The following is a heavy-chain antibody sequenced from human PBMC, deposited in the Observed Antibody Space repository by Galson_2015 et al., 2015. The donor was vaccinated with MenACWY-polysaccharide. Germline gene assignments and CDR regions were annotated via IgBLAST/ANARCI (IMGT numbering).Heavy chain of an antibody. CDR1: GFTFSSYG. CDR3: ARAGEGWFDS. Sequence: SLRLSCAASGFTFSSYGMHWVRQAPGKGLEWVAVIWYDGSKKYYVDSVKGRFTISRDNAKNSLSLQMNSLRAEDTAVYYCARAGEGWFDSWGQGTLVTVSS. CDR2: IWYDGSKK. V-gene: IGHV3-33*01. J-gene: IGHJ5*01. D-gene: IGHD3-10*01.